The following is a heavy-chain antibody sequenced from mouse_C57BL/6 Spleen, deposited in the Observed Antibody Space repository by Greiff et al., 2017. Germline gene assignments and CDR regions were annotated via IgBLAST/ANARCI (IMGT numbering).Heavy chain of an antibody. Sequence: VKLQESGAELVRPGTSVKVSCKASGYAFTNYLIEWVKQRPGQGLEWIGVINPGSGGTNYNEKFKGKATLTADKSSSTAYMQLSSLTSEDSAVYFCAREGEGVYGNYGGYYFDYWGQGTTLTVSS. J-gene: IGHJ2*01. CDR3: AREGEGVYGNYGGYYFDY. CDR1: GYAFTNYL. D-gene: IGHD2-1*01. CDR2: INPGSGGT. V-gene: IGHV1-54*01.